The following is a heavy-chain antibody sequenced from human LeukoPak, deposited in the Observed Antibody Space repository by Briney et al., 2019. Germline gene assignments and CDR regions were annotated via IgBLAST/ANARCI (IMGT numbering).Heavy chain of an antibody. D-gene: IGHD6-6*01. CDR2: IYTSGST. V-gene: IGHV4-61*02. J-gene: IGHJ4*02. CDR3: ARQLVRKQYYFDY. Sequence: SETLSLTCTVSGGSISSGSYYWSWIRQPAGKGLEWIGRIYTSGSTNYNPSLKSRVTISVDTSKNQFSLKLSSVTAADTAVYYCARQLVRKQYYFDYWGQGTLVTVSS. CDR1: GGSISSGSYY.